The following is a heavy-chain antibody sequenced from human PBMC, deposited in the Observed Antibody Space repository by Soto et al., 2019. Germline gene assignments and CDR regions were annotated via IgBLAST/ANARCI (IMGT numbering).Heavy chain of an antibody. D-gene: IGHD3-3*01. Sequence: QVQLVQSGAEVKKPGASVKVSCKASGYTFTSYDISWVRQATVQGLEWMGWIHPNSGNTDYAQKFHGRVTRTRNTSISTAYMELSSLRSEDTAVYYCARGITILGVAAYSWGQGPLVTVSS. CDR2: IHPNSGNT. CDR3: ARGITILGVAAYS. J-gene: IGHJ4*02. V-gene: IGHV1-8*01. CDR1: GYTFTSYD.